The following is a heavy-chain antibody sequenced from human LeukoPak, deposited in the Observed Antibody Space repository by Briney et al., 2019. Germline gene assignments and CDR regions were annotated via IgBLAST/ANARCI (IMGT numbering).Heavy chain of an antibody. CDR1: GGSFSGYY. D-gene: IGHD6-13*01. J-gene: IGHJ1*01. CDR2: INHSGST. Sequence: SETLSLTCAVYGGSFSGYYWSWIRQPPGKGLEWIGEINHSGSTNYNPSLKSRVTISVDTSKNQFSLKLSSVTAADTAVYYCARALRSRYSGSWFPAEYFQHWGQGTLVTVSS. CDR3: ARALRSRYSGSWFPAEYFQH. V-gene: IGHV4-34*01.